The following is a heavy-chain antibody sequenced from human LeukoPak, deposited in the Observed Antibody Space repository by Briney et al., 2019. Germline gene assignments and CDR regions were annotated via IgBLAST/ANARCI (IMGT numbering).Heavy chain of an antibody. V-gene: IGHV4-59*08. CDR2: IYYSGST. D-gene: IGHD6-13*01. CDR1: GGSISSYY. CDR3: ARATYSSSWYASYYYYYMDV. J-gene: IGHJ6*03. Sequence: SETLSLTCTVSGGSISSYYWSWIRQPPGKGLEWIGYIYYSGSTNYNPSLKSRVTISVDTSKNQFSLKLSSVTAADTAVYYCARATYSSSWYASYYYYYMDVWGKGTTVTVSS.